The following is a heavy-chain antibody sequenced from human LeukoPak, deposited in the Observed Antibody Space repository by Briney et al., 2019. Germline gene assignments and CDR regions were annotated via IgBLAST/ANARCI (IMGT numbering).Heavy chain of an antibody. CDR1: GFTFSNAW. J-gene: IGHJ5*02. D-gene: IGHD6-19*01. CDR3: GRDVVVSGWGNCLDT. V-gene: IGHV3-15*01. Sequence: PGGSLRLSCAASGFTFSNAWMSWVRQAPGKGLEWVGRIKSKTDGGTTDYAAPVKGRFTISRDDSKNTLYLQMNSLGTEDTAVYYCGRDVVVSGWGNCLDTWGQGTLVTVSS. CDR2: IKSKTDGGTT.